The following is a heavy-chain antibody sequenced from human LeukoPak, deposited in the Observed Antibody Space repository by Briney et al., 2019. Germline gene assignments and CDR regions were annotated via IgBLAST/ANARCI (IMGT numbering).Heavy chain of an antibody. D-gene: IGHD3-16*01. Sequence: PSETLSLTCTVSGGSISSYYWSWIRQPPGKGLEWIGYIYYSGSTNYNPSLKSRVTISVDTSKNQFSLKLSSVTAADTAVYYCARMPPALGDAFDIWGQGTLVTVSS. J-gene: IGHJ4*02. CDR3: ARMPPALGDAFDI. CDR1: GGSISSYY. CDR2: IYYSGST. V-gene: IGHV4-59*08.